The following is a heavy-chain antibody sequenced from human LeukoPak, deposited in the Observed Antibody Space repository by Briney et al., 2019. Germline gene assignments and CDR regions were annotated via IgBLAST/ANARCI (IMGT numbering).Heavy chain of an antibody. CDR1: GFTLSTNA. CDR2: ISGSGGST. D-gene: IGHD3-22*01. Sequence: GGSLRLSCLTSGFTLSTNAMSWVRQAPGKGLEWVSAISGSGGSTYCADSVKGRFTISRDNSKNTLYLQMNSLRAEDTAVYYSHYYDSSGYPYWGQGTLVTVSS. J-gene: IGHJ4*02. CDR3: HYYDSSGYPY. V-gene: IGHV3-23*01.